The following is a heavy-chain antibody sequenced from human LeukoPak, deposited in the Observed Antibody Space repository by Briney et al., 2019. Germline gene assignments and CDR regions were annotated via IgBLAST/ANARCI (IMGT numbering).Heavy chain of an antibody. Sequence: GGSLRLSCTASGFTFSDFYMAWIRRSPGEGLEWLSYISSCATTLFYADSVKGRFTISRDNAKKSLYLQMNTLGVEDTAIYYCARVRGSFDASGYSPPSYFDDWGQGTLVTVSS. CDR1: GFTFSDFY. CDR3: ARVRGSFDASGYSPPSYFDD. D-gene: IGHD3-22*01. J-gene: IGHJ4*02. CDR2: ISSCATTL. V-gene: IGHV3-11*04.